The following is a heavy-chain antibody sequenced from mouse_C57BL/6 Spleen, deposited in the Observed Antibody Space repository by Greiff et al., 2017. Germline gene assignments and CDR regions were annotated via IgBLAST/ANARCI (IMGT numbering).Heavy chain of an antibody. CDR3: ARERVHYFDY. CDR1: GYTFTSYW. CDR2: IDPSDSYT. Sequence: QVQLQQSGAELVKPGASVKLSCKASGYTFTSYWMQWVKQRPGQGLEWIGEIDPSDSYTNYNQKFKGKATLTVDTSSSTAYMQLSSLTSEDSAVYYCARERVHYFDYWGQGTTLTVSS. J-gene: IGHJ2*01. V-gene: IGHV1-50*01.